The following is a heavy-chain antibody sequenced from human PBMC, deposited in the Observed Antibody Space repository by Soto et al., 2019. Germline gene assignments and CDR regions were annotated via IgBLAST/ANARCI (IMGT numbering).Heavy chain of an antibody. Sequence: GGSLRLSCAASGFTFSSYAMSWVRQAPGKGLEWVSAISGSGGSTYYADSVKGRFTISRDNSKNTLYLQMNSLRAEDTAVYYCAKHPTHMGQWLVSFDYWGQGTLVTVYS. CDR2: ISGSGGST. D-gene: IGHD6-19*01. CDR1: GFTFSSYA. J-gene: IGHJ4*02. CDR3: AKHPTHMGQWLVSFDY. V-gene: IGHV3-23*01.